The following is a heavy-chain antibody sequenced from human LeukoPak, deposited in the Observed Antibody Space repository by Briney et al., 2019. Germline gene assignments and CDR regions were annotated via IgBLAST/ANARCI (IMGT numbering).Heavy chain of an antibody. V-gene: IGHV4-38-2*02. Sequence: ASETLSLTCTVSGYSISSGYYWGWIRQPPGKGLEWIGSIYHSGSTYYNPSLKSRVTISVDTSKNQFSLKLSSVTAADTAVYYCARAYIHYYDSSGYYFGYGYFDYWGQGTLVTVSS. CDR1: GYSISSGYY. D-gene: IGHD3-22*01. CDR2: IYHSGST. J-gene: IGHJ4*02. CDR3: ARAYIHYYDSSGYYFGYGYFDY.